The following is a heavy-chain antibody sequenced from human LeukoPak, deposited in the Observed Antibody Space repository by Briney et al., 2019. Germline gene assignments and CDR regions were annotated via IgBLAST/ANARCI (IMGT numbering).Heavy chain of an antibody. V-gene: IGHV3-21*01. CDR3: ARSCGGDCYSDY. CDR2: IGSSSHYR. Sequence: GGSLRLSCAASGXTFSNYSMNWVRQAPGKGQEWVSSIGSSSHYRYYGDSVKGRFIISRDNAKNSLFLQMNSLRAEDTAVYYCARSCGGDCYSDYWGQGTLVTVSS. D-gene: IGHD2-21*02. J-gene: IGHJ4*02. CDR1: GXTFSNYS.